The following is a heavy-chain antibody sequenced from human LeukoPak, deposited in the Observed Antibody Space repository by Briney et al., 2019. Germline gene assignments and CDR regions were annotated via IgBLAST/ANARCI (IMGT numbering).Heavy chain of an antibody. D-gene: IGHD4-17*01. Sequence: SETLSLTCAVYGGSFSGYYWSWIRQPPGKGLEWIGEINHSGSTNYNPSLKSRVTISVDTSKNQFSLKLSSVTAADTAVYYCARSSTVTTRYNWFDPWGQGTPVTVSS. CDR1: GGSFSGYY. J-gene: IGHJ5*02. V-gene: IGHV4-34*01. CDR2: INHSGST. CDR3: ARSSTVTTRYNWFDP.